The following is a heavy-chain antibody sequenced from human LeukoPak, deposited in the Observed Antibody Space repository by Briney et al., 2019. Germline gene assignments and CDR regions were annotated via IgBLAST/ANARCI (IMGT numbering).Heavy chain of an antibody. CDR1: GASINSYF. J-gene: IGHJ3*01. CDR2: IYTGGST. Sequence: SETLSLTCTVSGASINSYFWTWIRQPAGKGLEWIGRIYTGGSTNYNPSLKSRVTMSVDTSKNQFSLKLNSVTAADTAVYYCAREGVYSPDPSSYHRHAFDVWGKGTVVIVSS. V-gene: IGHV4-4*07. D-gene: IGHD3-16*02. CDR3: AREGVYSPDPSSYHRHAFDV.